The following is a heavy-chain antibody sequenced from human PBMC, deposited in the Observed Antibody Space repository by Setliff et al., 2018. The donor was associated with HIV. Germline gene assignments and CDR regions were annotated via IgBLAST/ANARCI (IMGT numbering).Heavy chain of an antibody. CDR3: ARAGVGGYSGYDRDYYYYMDV. V-gene: IGHV1-46*01. D-gene: IGHD5-12*01. CDR1: GYTFTSYY. J-gene: IGHJ6*03. CDR2: INPSGGST. Sequence: ASVKVSCKASGYTFTSYYMHWVRQAPGQGLEWMGIINPSGGSTSYAQKFQGRVTMTRDTSTSTVYMELSSLRSEDTAVYYCARAGVGGYSGYDRDYYYYMDVWGKGTMVTVSS.